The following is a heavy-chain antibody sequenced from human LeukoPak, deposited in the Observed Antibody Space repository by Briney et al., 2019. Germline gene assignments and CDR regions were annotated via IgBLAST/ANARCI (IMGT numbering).Heavy chain of an antibody. D-gene: IGHD6-13*01. Sequence: PSETLSLTCTVSGDSISTSNSYWGWIRQPPGKGLEWIGEINHSGSTNYNPSLKSRVTISVDTSKNQFSLKLSSVTAADTAVYYCARTIGYRGQGTLVTVSS. V-gene: IGHV4-39*07. CDR3: ARTIGY. CDR2: INHSGST. J-gene: IGHJ4*02. CDR1: GDSISTSNSY.